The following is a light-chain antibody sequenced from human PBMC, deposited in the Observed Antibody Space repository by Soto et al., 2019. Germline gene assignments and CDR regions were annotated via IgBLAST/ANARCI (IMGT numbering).Light chain of an antibody. CDR1: QSISIY. CDR2: EAS. Sequence: DIQMTQSPSTLSASVGDRVTITCRASQSISIYLAWYQQKPGKAPKLLIYEASSLESGVPSRFSGSGSGTDFTLTINSLQPDDFATYYCQQYATYPWTFGQGTKVDI. J-gene: IGKJ1*01. V-gene: IGKV1-5*03. CDR3: QQYATYPWT.